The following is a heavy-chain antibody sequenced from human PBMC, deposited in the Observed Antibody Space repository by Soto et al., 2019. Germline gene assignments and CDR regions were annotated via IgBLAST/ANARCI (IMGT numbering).Heavy chain of an antibody. CDR1: GYTFTSYD. V-gene: IGHV1-8*01. CDR2: MNPNSGNT. J-gene: IGHJ6*02. Sequence: QVQLVQSGAEVKKPGASVKVSCKASGYTFTSYDINWVRQATGQGLEWMGWMNPNSGNTGYAQKFQGRVTMTRNTSITTAYMRLSGRKSENTPCYYGAREMTTRGMDAWAKGPRSPSP. D-gene: IGHD1-1*01. CDR3: AREMTTRGMDA.